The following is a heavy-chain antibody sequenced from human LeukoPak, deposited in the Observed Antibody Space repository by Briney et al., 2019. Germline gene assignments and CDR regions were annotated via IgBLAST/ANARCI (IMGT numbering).Heavy chain of an antibody. CDR3: AKAQWFGEDKGMDV. Sequence: GRSLRLSCAASGFTFSSYGMHWVRQAPGKGLEWVAVISYDGSNKYYADSVKGRFTISRDNSKNTLYLQMNSLRAEDTAVYYCAKAQWFGEDKGMDVWGQGTTVTVSS. CDR1: GFTFSSYG. D-gene: IGHD3-10*01. V-gene: IGHV3-30*18. CDR2: ISYDGSNK. J-gene: IGHJ6*02.